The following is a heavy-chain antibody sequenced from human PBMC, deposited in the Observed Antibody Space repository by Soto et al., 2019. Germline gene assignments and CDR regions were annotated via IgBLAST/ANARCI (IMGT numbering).Heavy chain of an antibody. D-gene: IGHD3-10*01. CDR2: ISGSGGST. J-gene: IGHJ6*02. CDR1: GFTFSSYA. V-gene: IGHV3-23*01. Sequence: GGSLRLSCAASGFTFSSYAMSWVRQAPGKGLEWVSAISGSGGSTYYADSVKGRFTISRDNSKNTLYLQMNSLRAEDTAVYYCAKGAYGSGSYYNAYSYYYYYGMDVWGQGTTVTVSS. CDR3: AKGAYGSGSYYNAYSYYYYYGMDV.